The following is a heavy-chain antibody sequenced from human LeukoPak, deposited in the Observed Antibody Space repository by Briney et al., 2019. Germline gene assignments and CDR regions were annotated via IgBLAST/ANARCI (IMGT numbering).Heavy chain of an antibody. CDR3: ARSTAFLRGGFDY. Sequence: SETLSLTCTVSGGSISSHYWNWIRQPPGKGLEWIAYISYSGSTNYNPSLKSRVTISVDTSKNQFSLKLNSVTAADTAVYYCARSTAFLRGGFDYWGQGTLVTVSS. J-gene: IGHJ4*02. CDR1: GGSISSHY. D-gene: IGHD3-10*01. CDR2: ISYSGST. V-gene: IGHV4-59*08.